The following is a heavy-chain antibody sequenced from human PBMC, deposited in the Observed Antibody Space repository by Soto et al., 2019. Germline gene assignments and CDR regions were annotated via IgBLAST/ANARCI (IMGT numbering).Heavy chain of an antibody. CDR1: GYSLTSYW. J-gene: IGHJ6*02. CDR3: ARRGYSYGIYYYGMDV. CDR2: IYPGDSDT. D-gene: IGHD5-18*01. V-gene: IGHV5-51*01. Sequence: GESLKISCKGSGYSLTSYWIGWVRQMPGKGLEWMGIIYPGDSDTRYSPSFQGQVTISADKSISTAYLQWSSLKASDTAMYYCARRGYSYGIYYYGMDVWGQGTTVTVSS.